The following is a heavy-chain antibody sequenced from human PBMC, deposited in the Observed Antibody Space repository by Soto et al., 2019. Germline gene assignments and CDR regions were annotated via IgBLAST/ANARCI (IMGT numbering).Heavy chain of an antibody. CDR3: ARGRGSSTSCYFDY. CDR1: GDSISSSNW. Sequence: SETLSLTCAVSGDSISSSNWWTWVRQPPGKGLEWIGDIYHTGITNLVDKSKNQFSLKLSSVTAADTAVYYCARGRGSSTSCYFDYSGKGTLGTVSS. CDR2: IYHTGIT. D-gene: IGHD2-2*01. J-gene: IGHJ4*02. V-gene: IGHV4-4*02.